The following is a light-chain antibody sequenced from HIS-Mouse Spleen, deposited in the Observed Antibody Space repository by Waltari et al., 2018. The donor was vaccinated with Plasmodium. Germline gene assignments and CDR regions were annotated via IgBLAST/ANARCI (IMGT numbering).Light chain of an antibody. V-gene: IGKV3-20*01. CDR1: QSVSSSY. CDR2: GAS. CDR3: QQYGSSPYT. J-gene: IGKJ2*01. Sequence: EIVLTQSPGTLSLSPAERATLSCSASQSVSSSYLAWYQQKPGQAPRLLIYGASSRATGIPDRFSGSGSGTDFTLTISRLEPEDFAVYYCQQYGSSPYTFGQGTKLEIK.